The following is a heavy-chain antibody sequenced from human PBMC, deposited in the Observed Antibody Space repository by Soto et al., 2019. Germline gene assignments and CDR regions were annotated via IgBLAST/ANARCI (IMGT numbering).Heavy chain of an antibody. D-gene: IGHD4-17*01. CDR1: GFTFSSYA. Sequence: GGSLRLSCAASGFTFSSYAMSWVRQAPGKGLEWVSAISGSGGSTYYADSVKGRFTISRDNSKNTLYLQMNSLRAEDTAVYYCAKDGSRYGDYFSSEFFDGYWGQGTLVTVSS. J-gene: IGHJ4*02. CDR2: ISGSGGST. V-gene: IGHV3-23*01. CDR3: AKDGSRYGDYFSSEFFDGY.